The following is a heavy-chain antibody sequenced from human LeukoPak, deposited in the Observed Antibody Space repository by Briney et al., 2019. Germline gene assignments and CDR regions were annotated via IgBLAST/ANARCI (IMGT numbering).Heavy chain of an antibody. V-gene: IGHV1-69*04. D-gene: IGHD2-2*01. J-gene: IGHJ4*02. CDR2: IIPIFGIA. CDR1: GGTFSSYA. Sequence: ASVKVSCKASGGTFSSYAISWVRQAPGQGLEWMGRIIPIFGIANYAQKFQGRVTITADKSTSTAYMELSSLRSEDTAVYYCARGGRVVPAAPYSGYLDYWGQGTLVTVSS. CDR3: ARGGRVVPAAPYSGYLDY.